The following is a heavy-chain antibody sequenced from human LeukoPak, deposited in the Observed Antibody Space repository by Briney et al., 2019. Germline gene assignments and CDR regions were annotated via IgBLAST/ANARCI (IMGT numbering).Heavy chain of an antibody. CDR2: IYTSGST. V-gene: IGHV4-4*07. CDR3: ARGQTSITIFGVVIKNWYFDL. CDR1: GGSISSYY. J-gene: IGHJ2*01. Sequence: SETLSLTCTVSGGSISSYYWSWIRQPAGKGLEWIGRIYTSGSTNYNPSLKSRVTISVDTSKNQFSLKLSSVTAADTAVYYCARGQTSITIFGVVIKNWYFDLWGRGTLVTVSS. D-gene: IGHD3-3*01.